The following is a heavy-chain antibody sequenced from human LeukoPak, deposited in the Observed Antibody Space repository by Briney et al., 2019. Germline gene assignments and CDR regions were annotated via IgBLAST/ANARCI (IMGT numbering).Heavy chain of an antibody. Sequence: GVSLRLSCAASGFTFSSYGMHWVRQAPGRGLEWVAYLRYDGGNKYYADFVKGRFTISRDNSKNTLFLQMNSLRAEDTALYYRAKWAGSGQDFLGPFDYWGQGTLVTVSS. CDR2: LRYDGGNK. D-gene: IGHD6-19*01. CDR1: GFTFSSYG. J-gene: IGHJ4*02. CDR3: AKWAGSGQDFLGPFDY. V-gene: IGHV3-30*02.